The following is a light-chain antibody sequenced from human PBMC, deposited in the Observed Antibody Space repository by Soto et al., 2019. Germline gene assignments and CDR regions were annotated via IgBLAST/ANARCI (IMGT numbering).Light chain of an antibody. J-gene: IGLJ1*01. Sequence: QSVLAQPPSVSGAPGQRVTISCTGSSSNIGARFGVHWYQQLPGRAPKLLIYDNNNRPSGVPDRFSGSRSGTSASLAITGLQAEDEADYYCQSYDSSLRGVFGTGTRSPS. V-gene: IGLV1-40*01. CDR3: QSYDSSLRGV. CDR1: SSNIGARFG. CDR2: DNN.